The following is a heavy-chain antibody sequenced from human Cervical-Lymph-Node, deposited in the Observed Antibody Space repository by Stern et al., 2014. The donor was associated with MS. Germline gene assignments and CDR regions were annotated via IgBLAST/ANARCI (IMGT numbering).Heavy chain of an antibody. CDR2: ITSSSSHI. D-gene: IGHD6-6*01. V-gene: IGHV3-21*01. Sequence: VQLVQSGGGLVKPGGSLRLSCAASGFTFSSYSMNWVRQAPGKGLEWVSSITSSSSHIYYADSVKGRFTISRDNAKNSLYLQMNSPRAEDTAVYYCARVSSSSPYYYYEMDVWGQGTTVTVSS. CDR1: GFTFSSYS. J-gene: IGHJ6*02. CDR3: ARVSSSSPYYYYEMDV.